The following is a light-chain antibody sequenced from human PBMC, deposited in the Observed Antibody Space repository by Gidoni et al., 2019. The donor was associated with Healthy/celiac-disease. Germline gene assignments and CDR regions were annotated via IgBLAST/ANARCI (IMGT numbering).Light chain of an antibody. V-gene: IGKV3-20*01. CDR1: QSVSSSY. CDR2: GAS. CDR3: QQYGSSSLT. J-gene: IGKJ4*01. Sequence: DIVLTQSPGTLSLSPGERATLSCRASQSVSSSYLAWYQQKPGQAPRLLIYGASSRATGIPDRFSGSGSGTDFTLTISSLEPEDFAVYYCQQYGSSSLTFGGGTKVEIK.